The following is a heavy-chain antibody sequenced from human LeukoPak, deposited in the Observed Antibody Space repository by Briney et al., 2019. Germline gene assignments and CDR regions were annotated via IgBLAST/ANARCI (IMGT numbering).Heavy chain of an antibody. CDR1: GGTFSSYA. Sequence: GASVKVSCKASGGTFSSYAISWVRQAPGQGLEWMGGIIPIFGTANYAQKFQGRVTITTDESTSTAYMELSSLRSEDTAVYYCALGPAVAGINTWFDPWGQGTLVTVSS. V-gene: IGHV1-69*05. J-gene: IGHJ5*02. CDR2: IIPIFGTA. D-gene: IGHD6-19*01. CDR3: ALGPAVAGINTWFDP.